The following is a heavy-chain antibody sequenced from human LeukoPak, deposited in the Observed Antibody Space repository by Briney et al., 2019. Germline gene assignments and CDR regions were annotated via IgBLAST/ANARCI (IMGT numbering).Heavy chain of an antibody. CDR3: AKGPGMQVDY. CDR1: GFTFSSYA. Sequence: GGSLRLSCAASGFTFSSYAMSWVRQAPGKGLEWVSAISGSGGSTYYADSVEGRFTISRDNSKNPLYLQMNSLRAEDTAVYYCAKGPGMQVDYWGQGTLVTVSS. V-gene: IGHV3-23*01. J-gene: IGHJ4*02. D-gene: IGHD3-10*01. CDR2: ISGSGGST.